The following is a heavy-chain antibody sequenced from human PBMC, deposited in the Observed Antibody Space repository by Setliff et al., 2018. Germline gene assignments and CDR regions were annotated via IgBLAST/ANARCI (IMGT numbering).Heavy chain of an antibody. V-gene: IGHV4-61*09. CDR1: GGSISSGNYY. J-gene: IGHJ6*03. CDR3: ARAPPNRYSGSYEYFYMDV. D-gene: IGHD1-26*01. Sequence: NPSETLSLTCTVSGGSISSGNYYWSWIRQPAGKAPEWIGHIFSKGSTNNNPSLKSRVTISIDSSKNQMSLRMTSVTAADTAVYYCARAPPNRYSGSYEYFYMDVWGKGTTVTVSS. CDR2: IFSKGST.